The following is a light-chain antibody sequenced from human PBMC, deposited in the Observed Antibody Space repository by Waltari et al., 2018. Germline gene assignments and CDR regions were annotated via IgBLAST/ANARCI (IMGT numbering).Light chain of an antibody. CDR1: QRVSSSY. CDR3: QQYGSSPLT. CDR2: GAS. J-gene: IGKJ4*01. Sequence: EIVLTQSPGTLSLSPGERATLPCSASQRVSSSYLAWYQQKPGPAPRLLIYGASSRATGIPDRFSGSGSGTDFTLTISRLEPEDFAVYYCQQYGSSPLTFGGGTKVEIK. V-gene: IGKV3-20*01.